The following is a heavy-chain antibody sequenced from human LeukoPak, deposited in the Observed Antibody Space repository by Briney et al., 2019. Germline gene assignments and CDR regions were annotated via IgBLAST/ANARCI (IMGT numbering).Heavy chain of an antibody. CDR3: ARARELYSNYVWFDP. J-gene: IGHJ5*02. CDR2: INPSGGST. CDR1: GCTFTSYY. V-gene: IGHV1-46*03. D-gene: IGHD4-11*01. Sequence: ASVKVSCKASGCTFTSYYMHWVRQAPGQGLEWMGIINPSGGSTSYAQKFQGRVTMTRDTSTSTVYMELSSLRSEDTAVYYCARARELYSNYVWFDPWGQGTLVTVSS.